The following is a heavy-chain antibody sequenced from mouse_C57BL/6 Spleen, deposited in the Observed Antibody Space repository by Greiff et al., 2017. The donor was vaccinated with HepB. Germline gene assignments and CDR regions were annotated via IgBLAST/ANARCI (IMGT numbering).Heavy chain of an antibody. D-gene: IGHD4-1*02. V-gene: IGHV5-12*01. J-gene: IGHJ3*01. CDR3: ARPQLGRAWFAY. CDR1: GFTFSDYY. Sequence: DVKLVESGGGLVQPGGSLKLSCAASGFTFSDYYMYWVRQTPEKRLEWVAYISNGGGSTYYPDTVKGRFTISRDNAKNTLYLQMSRLKSEDTAMYYCARPQLGRAWFAYWGQGTLVTVSA. CDR2: ISNGGGST.